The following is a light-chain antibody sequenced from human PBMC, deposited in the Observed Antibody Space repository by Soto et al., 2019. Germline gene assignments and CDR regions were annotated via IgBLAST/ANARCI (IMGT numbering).Light chain of an antibody. J-gene: IGLJ1*01. Sequence: SYELTQPPSVSVSPGQTASITCSGDKLGDKYACWYQQKPGQSPVLVIYQDSKRPSGIPERFSGSNSGNTATLIITGTQAMDEADYYCQAWDSSINYVFGTGTKVTVL. CDR3: QAWDSSINYV. CDR1: KLGDKY. CDR2: QDS. V-gene: IGLV3-1*01.